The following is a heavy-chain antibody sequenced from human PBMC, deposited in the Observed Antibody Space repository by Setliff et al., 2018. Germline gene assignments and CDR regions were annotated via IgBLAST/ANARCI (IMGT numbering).Heavy chain of an antibody. CDR1: GGSISSGDYY. Sequence: PSETLSLTCTVAGGSISSGDYYWSWIRQPPGKGLEWIAYIYYIGSTYYNPSLKSRVTISVDTSKNQVSLKLNSVTATDTAVYYCARDLGHGGDSDYWGQGILVTVSS. D-gene: IGHD2-21*02. CDR2: IYYIGST. V-gene: IGHV4-30-4*08. CDR3: ARDLGHGGDSDY. J-gene: IGHJ4*02.